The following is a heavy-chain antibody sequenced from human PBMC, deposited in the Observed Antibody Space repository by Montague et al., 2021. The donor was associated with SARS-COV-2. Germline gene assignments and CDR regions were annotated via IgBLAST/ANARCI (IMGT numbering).Heavy chain of an antibody. J-gene: IGHJ2*01. CDR2: IYYSGST. CDR3: ARSPEPMIILIITSLNWYFDL. D-gene: IGHD3-22*01. Sequence: TLSLTCTVSGGSISSGGYYWSWIRQHPGKGLEWIGYIYYSGSTYYNPSLKSRVTISVYTSKNQFSLKMSSVTAADTAVYYCARSPEPMIILIITSLNWYFDLWGRGTLVTASS. V-gene: IGHV4-31*03. CDR1: GGSISSGGYY.